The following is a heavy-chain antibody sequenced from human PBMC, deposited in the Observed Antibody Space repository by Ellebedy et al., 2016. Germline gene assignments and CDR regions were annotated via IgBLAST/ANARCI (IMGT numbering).Heavy chain of an antibody. Sequence: SETLSLTXAVYGGSFSGYYWSWIRQPPGKGLEWIGEINHSGSTNYNPSLKSRVTISVDTSKNQFSLKLSSVTAADTAVYYCVYPSRTAAAGSDHWGQGALVTVSS. J-gene: IGHJ4*02. CDR3: VYPSRTAAAGSDH. V-gene: IGHV4-34*01. CDR1: GGSFSGYY. D-gene: IGHD6-13*01. CDR2: INHSGST.